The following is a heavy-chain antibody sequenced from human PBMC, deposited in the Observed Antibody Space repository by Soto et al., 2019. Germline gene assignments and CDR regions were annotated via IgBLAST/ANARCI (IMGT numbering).Heavy chain of an antibody. CDR1: GFSFGNYA. CDR2: ISGRRDNT. Sequence: EVRLLESGGGLVQPGGSLRLSCAASGFSFGNYAMSWVRQAPGKGLEWVSAISGRRDNTYYADSVKGRYTISRDNSKNTLYLQMNSLRAEDPAIYYCAKTGYESDVLWWFDPWGQGTLVTVSS. V-gene: IGHV3-23*01. D-gene: IGHD5-12*01. CDR3: AKTGYESDVLWWFDP. J-gene: IGHJ5*02.